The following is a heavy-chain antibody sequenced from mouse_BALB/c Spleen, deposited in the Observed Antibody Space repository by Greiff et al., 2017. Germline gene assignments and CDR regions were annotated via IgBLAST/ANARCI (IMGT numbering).Heavy chain of an antibody. D-gene: IGHD2-10*02. V-gene: IGHV1S81*02. CDR1: GYTFTSYY. CDR3: TRNGEYGNWWFAY. J-gene: IGHJ3*01. CDR2: INPSNGGT. Sequence: VQLVESGAELVKPGASVKLSCKASGYTFTSYYMYWVKQRPGQGLEWIGEINPSNGGTNFNEKFKSKATLTVDKSSSTAYMQLSSLTSEDSAVYYCTRNGEYGNWWFAYWGQGTLVTVSA.